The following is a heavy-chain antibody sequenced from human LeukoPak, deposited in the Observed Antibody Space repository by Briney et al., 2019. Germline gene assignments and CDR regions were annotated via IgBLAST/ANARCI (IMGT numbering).Heavy chain of an antibody. CDR3: ARDQGYSYGEFDY. J-gene: IGHJ4*02. CDR1: GYTFTSYA. V-gene: IGHV1-3*01. D-gene: IGHD5-18*01. CDR2: INAGNGNT. Sequence: ASVKVSCKASGYTFTSYAMHWVRQAPGQRLEWMGWINAGNGNTKYSQKFQGRVTITRDTSASTAYMELSSLRSEDTAVYYCARDQGYSYGEFDYWGQGTLATVSS.